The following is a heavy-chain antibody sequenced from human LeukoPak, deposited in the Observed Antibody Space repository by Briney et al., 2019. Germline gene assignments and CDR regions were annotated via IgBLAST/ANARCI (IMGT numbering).Heavy chain of an antibody. Sequence: ASVKVSCKASDYTFSNYGISWVRQAPGQGLEWMGWISGYNGNTNSAQKFQGRVSMTADTSTSTVYMDLRSLRSDDTAAYYCARVGQIMDWFDPWGQGTLVTVSS. V-gene: IGHV1-18*01. CDR1: DYTFSNYG. CDR3: ARVGQIMDWFDP. CDR2: ISGYNGNT. D-gene: IGHD3-16*01. J-gene: IGHJ5*02.